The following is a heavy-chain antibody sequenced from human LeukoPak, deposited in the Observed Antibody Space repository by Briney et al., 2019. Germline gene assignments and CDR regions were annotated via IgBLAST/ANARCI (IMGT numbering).Heavy chain of an antibody. CDR3: ARYGDYISGYYYYGMDV. D-gene: IGHD4-17*01. J-gene: IGHJ6*02. V-gene: IGHV4-61*08. Sequence: SQTLSLTCTVSGGSISSGGYYWSWLRQHPGKGLEWIGYIYYSGSTNYNPSLKSRVTISVDTSKNQFSLKLSSVTAADTAVYYCARYGDYISGYYYYGMDVWGQGTTVTVSS. CDR1: GGSISSGGYY. CDR2: IYYSGST.